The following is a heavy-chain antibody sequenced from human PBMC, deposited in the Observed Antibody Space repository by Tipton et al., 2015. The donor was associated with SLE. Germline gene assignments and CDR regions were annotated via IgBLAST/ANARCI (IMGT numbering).Heavy chain of an antibody. Sequence: QSGAEVKKPGSSVKVSCKASGNTFIGYNYNWVRQAPGQGLEWVGGIVPFIRTANYAQTFQGRVSITTDESTLTVSMELTSLRSDDTAVYYCARGGFASSYRFDYWGQGTQVTVSS. V-gene: IGHV1-69*16. J-gene: IGHJ4*02. CDR2: IVPFIRTA. D-gene: IGHD6-6*01. CDR1: GNTFIGYN. CDR3: ARGGFASSYRFDY.